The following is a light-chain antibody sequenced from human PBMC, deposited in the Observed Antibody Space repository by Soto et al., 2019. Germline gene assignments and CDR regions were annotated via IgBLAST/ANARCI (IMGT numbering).Light chain of an antibody. J-gene: IGKJ5*01. V-gene: IGKV1-39*01. CDR2: AIS. Sequence: DIQMTQSPSILSASVRDRVNITCRASQTVSSYLNWYQQKPGTVPKLLIYAISNLQSGVPSRFSGRGFGTDFTLTISSLQPEDFATYYCQQSFTTPSFGQGTLLEI. CDR3: QQSFTTPS. CDR1: QTVSSY.